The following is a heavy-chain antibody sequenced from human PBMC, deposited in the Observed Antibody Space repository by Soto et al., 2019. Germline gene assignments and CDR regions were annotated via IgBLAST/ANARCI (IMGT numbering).Heavy chain of an antibody. V-gene: IGHV4-31*03. CDR2: IYYSGST. CDR1: GGSISSGGYY. Sequence: ASETLSLTCTVSGGSISSGGYYWSWIRQHPGKGLEWIGYIYYSGSTYYNPSLKSRVTISVDTSKNQFSLKLSSVTAADTAVYYCARDQVRGVGDAFDIWGQGTMVTVSS. J-gene: IGHJ3*02. CDR3: ARDQVRGVGDAFDI. D-gene: IGHD3-10*01.